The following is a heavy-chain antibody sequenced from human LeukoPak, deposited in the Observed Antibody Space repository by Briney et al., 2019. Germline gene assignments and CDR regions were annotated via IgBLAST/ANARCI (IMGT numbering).Heavy chain of an antibody. V-gene: IGHV1-2*02. CDR3: ARDLRPNWFDP. CDR1: GYTFTGYY. CDR2: INPNSGGT. J-gene: IGHJ5*02. Sequence: ASVKVSCKASGYTFTGYYMHWVRQAPGQGLEWMGWINPNSGGTSYAQKFQGRVTMTRDTSISTAYMELSRLRSDDTAVYYCARDLRPNWFDPWGQGTLVTVSS.